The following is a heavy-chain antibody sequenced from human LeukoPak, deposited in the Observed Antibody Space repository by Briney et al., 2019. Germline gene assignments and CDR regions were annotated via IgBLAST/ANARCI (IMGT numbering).Heavy chain of an antibody. CDR1: GGSISSYY. CDR2: IYYSGST. CDR3: ARGSGYYPIDY. D-gene: IGHD3-22*01. J-gene: IGHJ4*02. Sequence: SETLSLTCTVSGGSISSYYWSWLRQPPGKGLEWIGYIYYSGSTNYNPSLKSRVTISVDTSKNQFSLKLSSVTAADTAVYYCARGSGYYPIDYWGQGTLVTVSS. V-gene: IGHV4-59*01.